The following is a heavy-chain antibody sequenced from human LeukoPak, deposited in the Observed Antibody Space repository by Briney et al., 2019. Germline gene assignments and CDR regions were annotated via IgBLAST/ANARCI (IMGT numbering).Heavy chain of an antibody. CDR2: IYCNGTT. Sequence: SETLSLTCTVSGGSISSHYWSWIRQPPGKRLEWIGYIYCNGTTNYNPSLKSRVTISVDTSKKQFSLKLSSVTAADTAVYYCARAYSSGFIEYWGQGTLVTVSS. CDR3: ARAYSSGFIEY. D-gene: IGHD6-19*01. J-gene: IGHJ4*02. CDR1: GGSISSHY. V-gene: IGHV4-59*11.